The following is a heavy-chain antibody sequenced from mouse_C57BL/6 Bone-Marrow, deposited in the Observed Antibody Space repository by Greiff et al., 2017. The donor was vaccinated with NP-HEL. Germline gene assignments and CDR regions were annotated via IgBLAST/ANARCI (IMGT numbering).Heavy chain of an antibody. CDR2: IWWDDDK. CDR1: GFSLSTFGMG. D-gene: IGHD1-1*01. Sequence: QVTLKESGPGILQPSQTLSLTCSFSGFSLSTFGMGVGWIRQPSGKGLEWLAHIWWDDDKYYNPALKSRLTISKDTSKNQVFLKIANVDTADTATYYCARIPFYYGSSSWYFDVWGTGTTVTVSS. V-gene: IGHV8-8*01. CDR3: ARIPFYYGSSSWYFDV. J-gene: IGHJ1*03.